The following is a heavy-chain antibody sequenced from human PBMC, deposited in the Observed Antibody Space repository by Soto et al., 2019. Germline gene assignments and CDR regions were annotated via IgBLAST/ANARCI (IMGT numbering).Heavy chain of an antibody. CDR2: IWYDGSNK. J-gene: IGHJ6*02. V-gene: IGHV3-33*01. CDR3: ARESIAAAGTGRYYYYGMDV. CDR1: GFTFSSYG. Sequence: GGSLRLSCAASGFTFSSYGMHWVRQAPGKGLEWVAVIWYDGSNKYYADSVKGRFTISRDNSKNTLYLQMNSRRAEDTAVYYCARESIAAAGTGRYYYYGMDVWGQGTTVTVSS. D-gene: IGHD6-13*01.